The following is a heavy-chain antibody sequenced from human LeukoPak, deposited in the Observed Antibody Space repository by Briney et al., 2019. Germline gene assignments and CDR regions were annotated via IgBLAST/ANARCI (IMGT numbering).Heavy chain of an antibody. V-gene: IGHV1-3*02. CDR1: GYTFTNYP. J-gene: IGHJ6*02. CDR3: ARGGYQSGMGV. CDR2: SNAGNGNT. Sequence: ASVKASCKAAGYTFTNYPIHWVRQAHGQRLEWMGWSNAGNGNTKYSQDFQGRVTISRDTSASTAYMELSSLRFEDMAVYYCARGGYQSGMGVWGQGTTVTGSS. D-gene: IGHD5-12*01.